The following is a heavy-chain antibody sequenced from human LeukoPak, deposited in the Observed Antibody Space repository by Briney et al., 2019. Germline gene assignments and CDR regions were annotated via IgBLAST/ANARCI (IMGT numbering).Heavy chain of an antibody. J-gene: IGHJ4*02. CDR3: SKDRVGAAPMSHFDC. CDR1: GFTFSNYA. Sequence: GGSLRLSCAASGFTFSNYAMNWVRQAPGEGLEWVSAIGGSGGSTHYADSVEGRFTISRDNSKNTLYLQMNSLRADDTAVYYFSKDRVGAAPMSHFDCWGQGTLVTVSS. V-gene: IGHV3-23*01. D-gene: IGHD1-26*01. CDR2: IGGSGGST.